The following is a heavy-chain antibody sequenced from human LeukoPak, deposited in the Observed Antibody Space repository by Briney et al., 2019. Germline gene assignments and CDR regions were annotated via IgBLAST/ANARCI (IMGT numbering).Heavy chain of an antibody. V-gene: IGHV4-34*01. CDR3: ARYSGSYFWDYYFDY. CDR1: GGSFSGYY. CDR2: INHSGST. J-gene: IGHJ4*02. D-gene: IGHD1-26*01. Sequence: SETLSLTCAVYGGSFSGYYWSWIRQPPGKGLEWIGEINHSGSTNYNPSLKSRVTISVDTSENQFSLKLSSVTAADTAVYYCARYSGSYFWDYYFDYWGQGTLVTVSS.